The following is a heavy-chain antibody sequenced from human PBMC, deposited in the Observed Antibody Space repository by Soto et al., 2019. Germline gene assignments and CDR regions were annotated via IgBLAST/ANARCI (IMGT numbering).Heavy chain of an antibody. CDR3: AKAADYSGSGSHCLLFDY. D-gene: IGHD3-10*01. Sequence: GGSLRLSCAASGFTFSSYAMSWVRQAPGTGLEWVSGISGSGDNTYYADSEKGRFTISRDNSENTLYLQMNSLRAEDTAVYYCAKAADYSGSGSHCLLFDYWGQGTLVTVSS. CDR1: GFTFSSYA. J-gene: IGHJ4*02. CDR2: ISGSGDNT. V-gene: IGHV3-23*01.